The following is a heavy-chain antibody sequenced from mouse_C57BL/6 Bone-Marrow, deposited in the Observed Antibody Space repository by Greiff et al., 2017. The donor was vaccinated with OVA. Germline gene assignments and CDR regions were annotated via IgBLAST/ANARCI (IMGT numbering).Heavy chain of an antibody. D-gene: IGHD2-4*01. Sequence: DVKLVESGPGLAKPSQTLSLTCSVTGYSITSDYWNWIRKFPGNKLEYMGYISYSGSTYYNPSLKSRISITRDTSKNQYYLQLNSVTTEDTATYYGARGVYYDNGEGWAMDYWGQGTSVTVSS. CDR2: ISYSGST. CDR3: ARGVYYDNGEGWAMDY. V-gene: IGHV3-8*01. J-gene: IGHJ4*01. CDR1: GYSITSDY.